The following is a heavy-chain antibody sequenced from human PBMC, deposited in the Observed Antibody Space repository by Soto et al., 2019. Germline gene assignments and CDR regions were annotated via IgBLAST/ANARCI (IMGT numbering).Heavy chain of an antibody. CDR3: AKGDYCSSTSCYPLYYYGMDV. CDR2: ISGGGSST. CDR1: AFTYSSYA. D-gene: IGHD2-2*01. V-gene: IGHV3-23*01. Sequence: GGSLRLSCAASAFTYSSYALHWVRQAPGRGLEWVSIISGGGSSTYYADPVKGRFTISIDNSKNTLYLQLNSLRAEDTAVYYCAKGDYCSSTSCYPLYYYGMDVWGQGTTVTVSS. J-gene: IGHJ6*02.